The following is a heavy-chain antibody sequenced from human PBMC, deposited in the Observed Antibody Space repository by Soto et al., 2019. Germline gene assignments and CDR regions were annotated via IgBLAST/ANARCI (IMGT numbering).Heavy chain of an antibody. Sequence: EVQLVESGGGLVQPGGSLSLSCAAFGFPFSRYRMSWVRQAPGKGLEWVANIKQDGSEKSYVDSVKGRFSISRDNAKNSLYLQMNSLRVEDTAVYFCGRDLPSISGRPGGWFDPWGQGTLVTVSS. CDR2: IKQDGSEK. CDR3: GRDLPSISGRPGGWFDP. J-gene: IGHJ5*02. D-gene: IGHD6-6*01. V-gene: IGHV3-7*01. CDR1: GFPFSRYR.